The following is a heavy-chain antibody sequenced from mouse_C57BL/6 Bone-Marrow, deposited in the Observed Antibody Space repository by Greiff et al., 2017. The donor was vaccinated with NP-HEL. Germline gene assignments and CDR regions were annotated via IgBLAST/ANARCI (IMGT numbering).Heavy chain of an antibody. V-gene: IGHV7-3*01. J-gene: IGHJ3*01. Sequence: EVQRVESGGGLVQPGGSLSLSCAASGFTFTDYYMSWVRQPPGKALEWLGFIRNKANGYTTEYSASVKGRFTISRDNSQSILYLQMNALRAEDSATYYCARDTGTFAYWGQGTLVTVSA. D-gene: IGHD4-1*01. CDR1: GFTFTDYY. CDR2: IRNKANGYTT. CDR3: ARDTGTFAY.